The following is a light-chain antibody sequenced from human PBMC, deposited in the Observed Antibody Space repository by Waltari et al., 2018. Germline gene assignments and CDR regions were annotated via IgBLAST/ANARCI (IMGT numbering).Light chain of an antibody. J-gene: IGLJ1*01. CDR3: NSRDSNGNPFV. CDR1: SLRSYD. Sequence: SSELTQDPAVSVALGQTVRITCQGDSLRSYDANWYRQKPGQAPLLVMYGKNNRPSGIPDRFSGSYSGDTASLTITGAQAEDEADYYCNSRDSNGNPFVFGPATKVTVL. V-gene: IGLV3-19*01. CDR2: GKN.